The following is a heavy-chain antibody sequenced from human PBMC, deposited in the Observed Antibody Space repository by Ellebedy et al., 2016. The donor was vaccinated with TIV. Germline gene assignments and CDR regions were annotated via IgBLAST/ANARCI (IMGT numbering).Heavy chain of an antibody. CDR3: ARLRQSRDRSHWYFDL. V-gene: IGHV4-34*12. CDR2: IIHSGST. D-gene: IGHD1-14*01. CDR1: GGSFSGYY. J-gene: IGHJ2*01. Sequence: SETLSLTXAVYGGSFSGYYWSWICQRPGKGLEWIGEIIHSGSTNNNSSLKNRVTMSVDASTTQVSLNLSSVTAADTAVYFCARLRQSRDRSHWYFDLWGRGTLVTVSS.